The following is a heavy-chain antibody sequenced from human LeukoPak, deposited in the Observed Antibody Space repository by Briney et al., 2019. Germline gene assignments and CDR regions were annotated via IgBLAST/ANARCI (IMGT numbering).Heavy chain of an antibody. V-gene: IGHV4-34*01. CDR1: GGSFSGYY. CDR3: ARGPRSWIYSSYYFDY. Sequence: PSETLSLTCAVYGGSFSGYYWSWIRQPPGKGLEWIGEINHSGSTNYNPSLKSRVTISVDTSKNQFSLKLSSVTAADTAVYYCARGPRSWIYSSYYFDYWGQGTLVTVSS. D-gene: IGHD5-12*01. CDR2: INHSGST. J-gene: IGHJ4*02.